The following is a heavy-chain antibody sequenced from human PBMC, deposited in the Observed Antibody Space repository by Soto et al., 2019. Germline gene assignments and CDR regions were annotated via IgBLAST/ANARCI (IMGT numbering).Heavy chain of an antibody. V-gene: IGHV4-31*03. CDR2: IYYSGST. CDR3: ARAYGDYVGIHWYFDL. Sequence: QVQLQESGPGLVKPSQTLSLTCTVSGGSISSGGYYWSWIRQHPGKGLEWIGYIYYSGSTYYNPSLKSRVTISVDPSKNQFSLKLSYVTAADTAVYYCARAYGDYVGIHWYFDLWGRGTLVTVSS. J-gene: IGHJ2*01. CDR1: GGSISSGGYY. D-gene: IGHD4-17*01.